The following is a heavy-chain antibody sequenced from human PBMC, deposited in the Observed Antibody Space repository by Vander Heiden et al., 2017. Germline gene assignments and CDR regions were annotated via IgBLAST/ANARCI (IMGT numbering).Heavy chain of an antibody. D-gene: IGHD3-16*01. CDR1: GFTLGNCG. CDR3: VRDCRGYDDGYFDF. V-gene: IGHV3-49*05. CDR2: IRSKAYGGTR. Sequence: EVQLVESGGGLVNPGRSLTLSCTASGFTLGNCGMSWFRQAPGKGLEWVTFIRSKAYGGTRDYAASVKDRFTISRDDSKGIAYLLMNSLTTDDTAVYYCVRDCRGYDDGYFDFWGQGTLVTVSS. J-gene: IGHJ4*02.